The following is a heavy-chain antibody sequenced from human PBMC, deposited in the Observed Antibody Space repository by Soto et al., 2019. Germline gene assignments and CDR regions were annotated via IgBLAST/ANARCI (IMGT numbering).Heavy chain of an antibody. V-gene: IGHV1-69*13. CDR3: ARYASPGYSSNADRDNAFDI. CDR2: VIPIFGTA. Sequence: ASVKVSCKASGGTFSSYAISWVRQAPGQGLEWMGGVIPIFGTANYAQKFQGRVTITADESTSTAYMELSSLRSEDTAVYYCARYASPGYSSNADRDNAFDIWGQGTMVTVSS. J-gene: IGHJ3*02. CDR1: GGTFSSYA. D-gene: IGHD6-13*01.